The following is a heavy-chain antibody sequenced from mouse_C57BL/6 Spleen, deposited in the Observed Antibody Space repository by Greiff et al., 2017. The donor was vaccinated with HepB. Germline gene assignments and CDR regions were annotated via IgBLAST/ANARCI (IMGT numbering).Heavy chain of an antibody. Sequence: EVQLQQSGPELVKPGASVKIPCKASGYTFTDYNMDWVKQSHGKSLEWIGDINPNNGGSIYNQKFKGKATLTVDKSYNTAYMELRSLTSEDTAVYYCARSLHYYGSSYGYFDVWGTGTTVTVSS. CDR3: ARSLHYYGSSYGYFDV. J-gene: IGHJ1*03. V-gene: IGHV1-18*01. CDR1: GYTFTDYN. D-gene: IGHD1-1*01. CDR2: INPNNGGS.